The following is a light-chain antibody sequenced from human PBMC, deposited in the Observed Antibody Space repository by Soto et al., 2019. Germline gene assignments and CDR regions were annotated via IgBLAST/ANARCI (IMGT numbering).Light chain of an antibody. V-gene: IGKV1-27*01. J-gene: IGKJ3*01. CDR1: QAISNY. CDR3: QKYDRAPFT. CDR2: AAS. Sequence: DIQMTQSPSSLSASVGDRVSITCRTSQAISNYLAWYQQTPGKVPKLLIFAASTLTSGVPSRFSGSGSGTDVTLTISSLHPEDVATYFCQKYDRAPFTFGPGTKVDIK.